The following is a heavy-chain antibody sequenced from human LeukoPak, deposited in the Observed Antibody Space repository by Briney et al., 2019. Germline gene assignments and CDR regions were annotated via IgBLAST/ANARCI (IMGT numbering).Heavy chain of an antibody. V-gene: IGHV4-4*07. D-gene: IGHD2-15*01. Sequence: SETLSLTCTASGFAISSYYWSWIRQPAGKGLEWIGRIYTSGSTNYNPSLKSRVTMSVDTSKNQFSLKLSSVTAADTAVYYCAREGYCSGGSCYWWFDPWGQGTLVTVSS. CDR1: GFAISSYY. CDR2: IYTSGST. CDR3: AREGYCSGGSCYWWFDP. J-gene: IGHJ5*02.